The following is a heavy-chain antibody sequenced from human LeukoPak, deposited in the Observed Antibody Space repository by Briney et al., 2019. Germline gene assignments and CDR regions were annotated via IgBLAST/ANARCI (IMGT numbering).Heavy chain of an antibody. CDR2: ISGSGGST. D-gene: IGHD4-17*01. CDR3: AKDYDCGDYYSYFDY. J-gene: IGHJ4*02. Sequence: HPGGSLRLSCAASGFTFSSYAMSWVRQAPGKGLEWVSAISGSGGSTYYADSVKGRFTISRDNSKNTLYLQMNSLRAEDTAVYYCAKDYDCGDYYSYFDYWGQGTLVTVSS. V-gene: IGHV3-23*01. CDR1: GFTFSSYA.